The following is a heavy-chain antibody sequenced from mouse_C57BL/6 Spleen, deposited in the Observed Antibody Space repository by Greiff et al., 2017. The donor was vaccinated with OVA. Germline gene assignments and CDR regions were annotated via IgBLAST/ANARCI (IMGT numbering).Heavy chain of an antibody. D-gene: IGHD1-1*01. CDR2: INPNYGTT. J-gene: IGHJ1*03. CDR3: DRFTSGSSSHWYFDV. V-gene: IGHV1-39*01. Sequence: VQLQQSGPELVKPGASVKISCKASGYSFTDYNMNWVKQSNGKSLEWIGVINPNYGTTSYNQKFKGKATLTVNQSTSTSYMQLNRLTTEDAAVYYYDRFTSGSSSHWYFDVWGTGTTVTVSS. CDR1: GYSFTDYN.